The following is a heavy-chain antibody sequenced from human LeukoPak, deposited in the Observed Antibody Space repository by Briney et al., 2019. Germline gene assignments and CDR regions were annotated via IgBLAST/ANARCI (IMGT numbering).Heavy chain of an antibody. D-gene: IGHD3-22*01. CDR3: AREFDYYDSSGPGRDY. Sequence: ASVKVPCKASGYTFTGYYMHWVRQAPGHGLEWMGRINPNSGGTNYAQKCQGRLTMSRDTSISTAYMELSRLRSDDTAVYYCAREFDYYDSSGPGRDYWGQGTLVTVSS. CDR1: GYTFTGYY. V-gene: IGHV1-2*06. CDR2: INPNSGGT. J-gene: IGHJ4*02.